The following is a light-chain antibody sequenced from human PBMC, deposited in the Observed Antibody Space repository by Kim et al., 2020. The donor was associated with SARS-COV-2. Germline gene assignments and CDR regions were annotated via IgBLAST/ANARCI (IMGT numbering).Light chain of an antibody. CDR3: QQSYTTPL. Sequence: DIQMTQSPSSVSASVGDRVIITCRASQSIDNFLSWYQHKPGKAPTLLMYASSNSQRGVPSGFSGSGSGTEFTLSISNLQPEDVATYYCQQSYTTPLFGPGTKVDIK. CDR2: ASS. J-gene: IGKJ3*01. V-gene: IGKV1-39*01. CDR1: QSIDNF.